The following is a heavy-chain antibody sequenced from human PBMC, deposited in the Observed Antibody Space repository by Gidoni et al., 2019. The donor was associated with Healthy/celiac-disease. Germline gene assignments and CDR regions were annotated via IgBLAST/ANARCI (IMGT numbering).Heavy chain of an antibody. V-gene: IGHV1-69*06. CDR2: IIPIFGTA. D-gene: IGHD6-19*01. CDR3: ARDEVAGTRRYYGMDV. J-gene: IGHJ6*02. CDR1: GGTFSSYA. Sequence: EVKKPGSSVKVSCKASGGTFSSYAISWVRQAPGQGLEWMGGIIPIFGTANYAQKFQGRVTITADKSTSTAYMELSSLRSEDTAVYYCARDEVAGTRRYYGMDVWGQGTTVTVSS.